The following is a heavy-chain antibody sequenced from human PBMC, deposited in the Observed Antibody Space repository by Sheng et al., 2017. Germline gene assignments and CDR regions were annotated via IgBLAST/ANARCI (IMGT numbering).Heavy chain of an antibody. CDR1: EFTFSDYW. V-gene: IGHV3-7*03. D-gene: IGHD1-26*01. CDR3: ARVSGTYLAFDL. J-gene: IGHJ3*01. Sequence: EVQLVESGGGLVQPGGSLRLSCAASEFTFSDYWMTWVRQTPGRGLEWVANIKHDGSEKQYVDSLKGRFTVSRDNTKSSLYLQMSSLRAEDTAVYYCARVSGTYLAFDLWGQGTMVTVSS. CDR2: IKHDGSEK.